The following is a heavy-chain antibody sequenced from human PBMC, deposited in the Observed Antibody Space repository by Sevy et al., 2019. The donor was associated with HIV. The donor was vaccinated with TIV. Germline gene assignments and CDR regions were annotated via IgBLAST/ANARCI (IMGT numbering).Heavy chain of an antibody. CDR3: AKRPYYYYNSDGHLVSSTDEADY. Sequence: GGSLRLSCAASGFTFNIYAMSWVRQAPGKGLEWLWAISGGGDGTYYADSVKGRFTISGDNSRNTLYLQMNSLRAEDTAVYYCAKRPYYYYNSDGHLVSSTDEADYWGQGTLVTVSS. V-gene: IGHV3-23*01. CDR2: ISGGGDGT. CDR1: GFTFNIYA. D-gene: IGHD3-22*01. J-gene: IGHJ4*02.